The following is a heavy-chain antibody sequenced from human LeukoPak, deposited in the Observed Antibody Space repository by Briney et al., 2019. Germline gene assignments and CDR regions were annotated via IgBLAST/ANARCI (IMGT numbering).Heavy chain of an antibody. J-gene: IGHJ5*02. Sequence: GASVKVSCKASGYTFTGYYMHWVRQAPGQGLEWMGWINPNSGGTNYAQKLQGRVTMTRDTSISTAYMELSRLRSDDTAVYYCARGLSKGRPEDWFDPWGQGTLVTVSS. CDR2: INPNSGGT. V-gene: IGHV1-2*02. CDR3: ARGLSKGRPEDWFDP. CDR1: GYTFTGYY. D-gene: IGHD5/OR15-5a*01.